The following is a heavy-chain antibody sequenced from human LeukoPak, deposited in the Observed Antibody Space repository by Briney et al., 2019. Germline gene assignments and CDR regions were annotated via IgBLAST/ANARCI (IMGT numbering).Heavy chain of an antibody. D-gene: IGHD2-2*01. CDR3: AQDRGARYPFGMDV. J-gene: IGHJ6*02. CDR2: IGGGGTT. Sequence: GGSLRLSCTASGFTFSGYSMNWIRQAPGKGLEWVSSIGGGGTTSYADSVKGRFTISRDLSKITVYLQMNSLRAGDTAVYYCAQDRGARYPFGMDVWGQGTTVTVSS. CDR1: GFTFSGYS. V-gene: IGHV3-23*01.